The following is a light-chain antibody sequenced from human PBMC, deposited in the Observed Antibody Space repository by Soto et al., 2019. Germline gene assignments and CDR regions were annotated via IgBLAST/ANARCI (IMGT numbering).Light chain of an antibody. Sequence: ALPMTQSPSSLSASVGDRVTITCRASQDIRNDLGWYQQKPGKAPILLIYAASTLQSGVPSRFSGGGSGTDFTLTISSLQPEDFATYYCLQDYNYPWTFGPGTKVEIE. CDR1: QDIRND. V-gene: IGKV1-6*01. CDR3: LQDYNYPWT. J-gene: IGKJ1*01. CDR2: AAS.